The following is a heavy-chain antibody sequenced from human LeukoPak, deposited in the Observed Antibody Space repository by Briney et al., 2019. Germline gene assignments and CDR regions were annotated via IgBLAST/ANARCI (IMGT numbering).Heavy chain of an antibody. CDR3: ASRSAYSSGWTDY. CDR2: ISGSGGST. Sequence: GGSLRLSCVASGFTFSNYAMSWVRQAPGKGLEWVSAISGSGGSTYYPDSVKGRFTISRDNSKNTLYLQMNNLRAEDTAVYYCASRSAYSSGWTDYWGQGTLVTVSS. V-gene: IGHV3-23*01. D-gene: IGHD6-19*01. J-gene: IGHJ4*02. CDR1: GFTFSNYA.